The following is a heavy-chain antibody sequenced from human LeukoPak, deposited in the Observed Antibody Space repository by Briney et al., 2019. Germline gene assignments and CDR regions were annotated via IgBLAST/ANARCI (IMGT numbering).Heavy chain of an antibody. CDR2: IYTSGST. J-gene: IGHJ2*01. CDR3: ARGVTSVQSFWYFDL. CDR1: GDSIRGYY. V-gene: IGHV4-4*07. Sequence: PSETPSLTCSVSGDSIRGYYWNWIRQPAGKGLEWIGRIYTSGSTDYKPSLKSRVTMSVDASKKWFSLKMTSLTAADTAVYYCARGVTSVQSFWYFDLWGRGTLVTVSS. D-gene: IGHD4-11*01.